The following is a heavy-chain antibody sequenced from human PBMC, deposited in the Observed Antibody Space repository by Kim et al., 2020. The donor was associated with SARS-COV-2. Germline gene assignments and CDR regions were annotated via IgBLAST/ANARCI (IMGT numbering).Heavy chain of an antibody. J-gene: IGHJ4*02. Sequence: PSLKGGVTISVDTSKNQFSLKLSSVTAADTAVYYCARQSGIAVAGLFDYWGQGTLVTVSS. D-gene: IGHD6-19*01. CDR3: ARQSGIAVAGLFDY. V-gene: IGHV4-39*01.